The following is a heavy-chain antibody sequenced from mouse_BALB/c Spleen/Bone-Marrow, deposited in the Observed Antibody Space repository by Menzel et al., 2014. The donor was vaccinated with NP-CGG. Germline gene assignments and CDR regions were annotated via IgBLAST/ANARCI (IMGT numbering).Heavy chain of an antibody. CDR3: TREGTVEEVWAMDY. CDR2: IYPGNSDT. CDR1: GYSFTSYR. J-gene: IGHJ4*01. D-gene: IGHD1-1*01. V-gene: IGHV1-5*01. Sequence: EVQLQQSGTVLARPGASVKMSCKASGYSFTSYRMHWVKQRPGQGLEWIGAIYPGNSDTSYNQKFKGKAKLTAVTSASTAYMELSSLTNEDSAVYYCTREGTVEEVWAMDYWGQGTSVTVSS.